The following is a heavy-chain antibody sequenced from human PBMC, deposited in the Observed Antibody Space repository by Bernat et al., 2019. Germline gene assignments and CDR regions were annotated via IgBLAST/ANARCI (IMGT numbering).Heavy chain of an antibody. V-gene: IGHV4-39*01. Sequence: QLQLQESGPGLVKPSETLSLTCTVSGGSISSSSYYWGWIRQPPGKGLEWIGSIYYSGSTYYNPSLKSRVTISVDTSKNQFSLKLSSVTAADTAVYYCARHMPKYYYASSAAFDIWGQGTMVTVSS. D-gene: IGHD3-22*01. CDR2: IYYSGST. CDR3: ARHMPKYYYASSAAFDI. J-gene: IGHJ3*02. CDR1: GGSISSSSYY.